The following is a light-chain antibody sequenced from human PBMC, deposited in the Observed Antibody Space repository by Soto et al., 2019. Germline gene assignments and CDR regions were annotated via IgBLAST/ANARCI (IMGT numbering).Light chain of an antibody. CDR1: HDVGNY. CDR2: VAS. Sequence: DIQLTQSPSTLSASVGDRVIITCRASHDVGNYLSWYQQKPGEAPKRLVYVASSLDGGVPARFSGSGSGTEFTLTISSLQPEDFATYYCLQQNNYPRTFGQGTKVDIK. J-gene: IGKJ2*01. V-gene: IGKV1-17*01. CDR3: LQQNNYPRT.